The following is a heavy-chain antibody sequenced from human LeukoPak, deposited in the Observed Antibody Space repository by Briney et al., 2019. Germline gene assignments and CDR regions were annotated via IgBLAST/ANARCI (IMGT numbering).Heavy chain of an antibody. CDR2: ISYDGSNK. CDR1: GFTFSSYA. CDR3: ARDYSSSWWFDP. Sequence: GRYLRLSCAASGFTFSSYAMHWVRQAPGKGLEWVAVISYDGSNKYYADSVKGRFTISRDNAKNSLYLQMNSLRAEDTAVYYCARDYSSSWWFDPWGQGTLVTVSS. V-gene: IGHV3-30-3*01. D-gene: IGHD6-13*01. J-gene: IGHJ5*02.